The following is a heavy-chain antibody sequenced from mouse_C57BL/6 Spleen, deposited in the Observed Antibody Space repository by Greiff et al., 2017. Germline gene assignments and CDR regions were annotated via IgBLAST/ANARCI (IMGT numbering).Heavy chain of an antibody. J-gene: IGHJ1*03. V-gene: IGHV1-53*01. CDR2: INPSNGGT. CDR3: ARSADYYGSSWGYFDV. D-gene: IGHD1-1*01. Sequence: QVQLQQSGTELVKPGASVKLSCKASGYTFTSYWMHWVKQRPGQGLEWIGNINPSNGGTNYNEKFKSKATLTVDNASSTAYMQLSSLTSEDSAVYYCARSADYYGSSWGYFDVWGTGTTVTVSS. CDR1: GYTFTSYW.